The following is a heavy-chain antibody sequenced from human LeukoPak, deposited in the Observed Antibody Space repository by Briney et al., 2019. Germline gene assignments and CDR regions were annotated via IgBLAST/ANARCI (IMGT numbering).Heavy chain of an antibody. J-gene: IGHJ4*02. V-gene: IGHV3-7*04. Sequence: GGSLRLSCAVSGFSFTNFWMSWVRQAPGRGLEWVANIHPEGNEKYHVESVKGRFTISRDNTKNLLFLQMNGLRVEDTAVYYCARGDAFSGDHWGEGTLVTVSS. CDR1: GFSFTNFW. CDR2: IHPEGNEK. CDR3: ARGDAFSGDH.